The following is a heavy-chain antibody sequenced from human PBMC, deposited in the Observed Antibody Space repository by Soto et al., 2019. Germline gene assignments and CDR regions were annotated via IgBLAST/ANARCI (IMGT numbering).Heavy chain of an antibody. V-gene: IGHV1-69*01. D-gene: IGHD2-15*01. CDR1: GGTFSIYT. CDR3: ARDGPTDIAWFDP. J-gene: IGHJ5*02. CDR2: SA. Sequence: QVQLVQSGAEVKKPGSSVKVSCKASGGTFSIYTISWVRQAPGQGLEWMGGSANSAQKFQGRLTVTADESTSTVYLELSSLTPEATAVYYCARDGPTDIAWFDPWCQGTLVSVSS.